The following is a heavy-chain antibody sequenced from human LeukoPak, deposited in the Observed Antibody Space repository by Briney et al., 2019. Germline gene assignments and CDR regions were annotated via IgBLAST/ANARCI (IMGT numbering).Heavy chain of an antibody. CDR1: GGSISSYY. Sequence: SETLSLTCTVSGGSISSYYWSWIRQPPGKGLEGIGYIYYSGSTNYNPSLTSRVTISVDTSKNQFSLKLSSVTAADTAVYYCARLHGYCSGGSCYGWFDPWGQGTLVTVSS. J-gene: IGHJ5*02. V-gene: IGHV4-59*01. CDR2: IYYSGST. D-gene: IGHD2-15*01. CDR3: ARLHGYCSGGSCYGWFDP.